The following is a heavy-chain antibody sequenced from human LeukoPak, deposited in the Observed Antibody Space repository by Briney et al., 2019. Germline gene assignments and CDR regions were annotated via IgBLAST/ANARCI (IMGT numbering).Heavy chain of an antibody. CDR1: GLTVSSTY. D-gene: IGHD2-8*01. CDR3: AKSSSGLGLNEYFDL. V-gene: IGHV3-66*01. CDR2: IYSDGST. Sequence: GGSLRLSCAASGLTVSSTYMSWVRQAPGKGLEWVSVIYSDGSTYYADSVKGRFTISRDNSKNTLYLQMSSLRAEDTAVYFCAKSSSGLGLNEYFDLWGRGTLVTVSS. J-gene: IGHJ2*01.